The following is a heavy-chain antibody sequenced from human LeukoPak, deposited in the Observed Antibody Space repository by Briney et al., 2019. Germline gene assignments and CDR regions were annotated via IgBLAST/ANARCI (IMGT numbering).Heavy chain of an antibody. CDR1: GFTFSSYG. CDR2: IRGDGNEK. V-gene: IGHV3-7*01. CDR3: ARHCSNGVCLDY. D-gene: IGHD2-8*01. Sequence: GGSLRLSCAASGFTFSSYGMHWVRQAPGKGLEWVAKIRGDGNEKYYVDSVKGRLTVSRDNAQNSLYLQMNSPRAEDTAVYYCARHCSNGVCLDYWGQGTLVTVSS. J-gene: IGHJ4*02.